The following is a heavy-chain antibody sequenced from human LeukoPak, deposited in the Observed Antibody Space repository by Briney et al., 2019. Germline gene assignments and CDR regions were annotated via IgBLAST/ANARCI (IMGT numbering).Heavy chain of an antibody. CDR2: ISWNSGSI. J-gene: IGHJ6*02. D-gene: IGHD4-17*01. V-gene: IGHV3-9*01. CDR1: GFIFSGSA. Sequence: GGSLRLSCAASGFIFSGSAMNWVRQAPGKGLEWVSGISWNSGSIGYADSVKGRFTISRDNAKNSLYLQMNSLRAEDTAFYYCAKDIDGDYDYYGMDVWGQGTTVTVSS. CDR3: AKDIDGDYDYYGMDV.